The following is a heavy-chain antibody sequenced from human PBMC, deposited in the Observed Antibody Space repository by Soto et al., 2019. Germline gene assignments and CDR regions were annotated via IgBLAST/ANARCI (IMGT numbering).Heavy chain of an antibody. V-gene: IGHV4-61*08. Sequence: SVTQSLTCTVSDDSFRGADDYWSRIRQPLGKGPEWIGYTYCNGDTKYNPALKSRVTMSVDTSKNQFSLRLSSVTAADTAVYFCARGPGYIDGWRTFDFWGRGILVTVSS. CDR3: ARGPGYIDGWRTFDF. CDR2: TYCNGDT. D-gene: IGHD6-19*01. J-gene: IGHJ4*02. CDR1: DDSFRGADDY.